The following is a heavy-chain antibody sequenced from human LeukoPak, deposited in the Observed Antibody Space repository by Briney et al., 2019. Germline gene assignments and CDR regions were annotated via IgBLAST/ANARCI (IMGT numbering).Heavy chain of an antibody. CDR2: ISYDGNNK. D-gene: IGHD3-9*01. Sequence: PGGSLRLSCAASGLTFSNYALHWVRQAPGRGLEWVAGISYDGNNKYYSDSVRGRFTTSRDNSKITLSLQLNSLRAEDTAVYYCAKDYFGIEQLRYFDWLSNPPDYWGQGTLVTVSS. CDR3: AKDYFGIEQLRYFDWLSNPPDY. V-gene: IGHV3-33*05. CDR1: GLTFSNYA. J-gene: IGHJ4*02.